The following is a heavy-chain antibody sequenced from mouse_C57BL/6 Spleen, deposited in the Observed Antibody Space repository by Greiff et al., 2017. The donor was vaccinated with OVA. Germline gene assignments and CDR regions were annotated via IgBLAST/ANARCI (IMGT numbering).Heavy chain of an antibody. J-gene: IGHJ4*01. Sequence: EVQLVESGGGLVQPKGSLKLSCAASGFTFNTYAMHWVRQAPGKGLEWVARIRSKSSNYATYYADSVKDRFTISRDDSQSMLYLQMNNLKTEDTAMYYCVRGFPYGYDYAMDYWGQGTSVTVSS. CDR2: IRSKSSNYAT. CDR3: VRGFPYGYDYAMDY. CDR1: GFTFNTYA. D-gene: IGHD2-2*01. V-gene: IGHV10-3*01.